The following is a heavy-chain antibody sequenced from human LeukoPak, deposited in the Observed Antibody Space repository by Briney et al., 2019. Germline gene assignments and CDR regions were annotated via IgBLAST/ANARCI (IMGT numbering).Heavy chain of an antibody. CDR1: GFTFSSYS. Sequence: PGGSLRLSXAASGFTFSSYSMNWVRQAPGKGLEWVSSISSSSSYIYYADSVKGRFTISRDNAKNSLYLQMNSLRAEDTAVYYCARGGLLEWLLVDYWGQGTLVTVSS. V-gene: IGHV3-21*01. J-gene: IGHJ4*02. D-gene: IGHD3-3*01. CDR3: ARGGLLEWLLVDY. CDR2: ISSSSSYI.